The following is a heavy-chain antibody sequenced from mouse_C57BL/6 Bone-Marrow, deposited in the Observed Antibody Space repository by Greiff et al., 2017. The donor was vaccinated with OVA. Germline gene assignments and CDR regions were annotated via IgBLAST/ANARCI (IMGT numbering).Heavy chain of an antibody. D-gene: IGHD1-1*01. CDR2: LYPGHRDT. J-gene: IGHJ4*01. Sequence: EVQLHQSGTVLARPGASVKMSCKTSGYTFTSYWMHWVNPRPGPGLEWIGALYPGHRDTSYNQQFKGKAKLTAVTSASTAYMELSSLTNEDSAVYYCTASTTVAYMDYWGQGTSVTVSS. CDR1: GYTFTSYW. CDR3: TASTTVAYMDY. V-gene: IGHV1-5*01.